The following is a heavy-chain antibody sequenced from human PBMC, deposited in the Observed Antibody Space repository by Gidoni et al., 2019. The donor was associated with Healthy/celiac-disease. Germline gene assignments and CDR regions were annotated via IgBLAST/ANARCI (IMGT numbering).Heavy chain of an antibody. CDR1: GGPFSSYA. J-gene: IGHJ6*02. Sequence: QVQLVQSGAEVTQPGSSVKVSCKASGGPFSSYALSWVRQAPGQGLEWMGGIIPIFGTANYAQKFQGRVTITADESTSTAYMELSSLRSEDTAVYYCASQNYYDSSGYYLPGDYYYYYGMDVWGQGTTVTVSS. CDR2: IIPIFGTA. D-gene: IGHD3-22*01. V-gene: IGHV1-69*01. CDR3: ASQNYYDSSGYYLPGDYYYYYGMDV.